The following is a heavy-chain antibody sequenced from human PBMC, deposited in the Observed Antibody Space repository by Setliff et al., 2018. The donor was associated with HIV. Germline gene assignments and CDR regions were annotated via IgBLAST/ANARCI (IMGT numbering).Heavy chain of an antibody. J-gene: IGHJ4*02. CDR3: ARQSTVAAAGFDF. V-gene: IGHV4-4*02. CDR1: GGSISSSNW. D-gene: IGHD6-13*01. Sequence: ASETLSLTCAVSGGSISSSNWWTWVRQAPGKGLEWIGEIYHSEYTNYNPSLKSRVTMSVDTSKRQFSLKLDSVTAADTAIYYCARQSTVAAAGFDFWGQGTLVTVSS. CDR2: IYHSEYT.